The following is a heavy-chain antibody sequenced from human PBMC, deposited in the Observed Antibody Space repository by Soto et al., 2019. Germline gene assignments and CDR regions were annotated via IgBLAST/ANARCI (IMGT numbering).Heavy chain of an antibody. Sequence: QVQLVQSGAEVKKPGASVKVSCKASGYTFTGYYMHWVRQAPGQGLEWMGWINPNSGGTNYAQKSQGWVTMTRDTSISTAYMELSRLRSDDTAVYYWASQRLGYYDVDLWGKGTTVTVSS. CDR2: INPNSGGT. J-gene: IGHJ6*03. CDR1: GYTFTGYY. V-gene: IGHV1-2*04. CDR3: ASQRLGYYDVDL.